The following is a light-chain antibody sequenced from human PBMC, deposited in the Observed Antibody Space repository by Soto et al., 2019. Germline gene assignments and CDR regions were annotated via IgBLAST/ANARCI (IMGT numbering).Light chain of an antibody. CDR2: GAS. CDR1: QSISNFL. Sequence: EFVLTQSPDTLSSSPGEKATLSCRASQSISNFLVAWYQQKPGQPPRPLIHGASSRATGIPERFSGHGSGREFTLTFSRLEPEGFGVYYCPVYYGSLFNFGPGAKVDIK. J-gene: IGKJ3*01. V-gene: IGKV3-20*01. CDR3: PVYYGSLFN.